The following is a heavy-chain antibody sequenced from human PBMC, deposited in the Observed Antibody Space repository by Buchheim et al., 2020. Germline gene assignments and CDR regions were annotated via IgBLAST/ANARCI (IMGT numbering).Heavy chain of an antibody. V-gene: IGHV3-30*18. D-gene: IGHD3-3*01. CDR3: AKLLWSGRYFDY. CDR2: ISNDGMNE. J-gene: IGHJ4*02. CDR1: GFTFNDYG. Sequence: QVQLVESGGGVVQPGGSLRLSCAASGFTFNDYGMNWVRQAPGKGLEWVATISNDGMNELYADSVNGRFTISRDNSKNTLFLRMDSLRAEDTAVYYCAKLLWSGRYFDYWGQGTL.